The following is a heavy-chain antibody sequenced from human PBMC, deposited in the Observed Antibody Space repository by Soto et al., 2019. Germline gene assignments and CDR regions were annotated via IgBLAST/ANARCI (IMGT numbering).Heavy chain of an antibody. CDR3: SSRVTEAPT. J-gene: IGHJ1*01. V-gene: IGHV4-4*02. CDR2: TLYSGRT. Sequence: QVQLQESGPGLVKPSGTLSLTCAVSGASISSGWWTWVRQPPVQGLEWIWETLYSGRTNYNSSLNSRVTISIDKSKKQFSLNLSSVTAADTAVYYCSSRVTEAPTGGQCTLVTVSS. D-gene: IGHD3-10*01. CDR1: GASISSGW.